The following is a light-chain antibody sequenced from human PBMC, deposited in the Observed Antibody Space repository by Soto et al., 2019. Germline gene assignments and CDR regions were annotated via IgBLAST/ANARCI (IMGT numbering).Light chain of an antibody. Sequence: EIVLTQSPGTLSLSPGERYTLSCMASQSVSSSYLAWYQQKPGQAPRFLIYGTSSRATGIPDRFSGSGSGTDFTLTISRLEPEDFAVYYCQQYGSSGTVGQGTKVEIK. J-gene: IGKJ1*01. V-gene: IGKV3-20*01. CDR3: QQYGSSGT. CDR2: GTS. CDR1: QSVSSSY.